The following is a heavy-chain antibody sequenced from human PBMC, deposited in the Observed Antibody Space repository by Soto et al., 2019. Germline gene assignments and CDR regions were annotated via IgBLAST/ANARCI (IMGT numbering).Heavy chain of an antibody. J-gene: IGHJ6*02. V-gene: IGHV1-18*01. CDR2: ISAYNGNT. Sequence: QVQLVQSGAEVKKPGASVKVSCKASGYTFTSDGISWVRQAPGQGLEWMGWISAYNGNTNYAQKLQGRVTMTTDTSTSTAYMELRSLRSDDTAVYYCAGPKVGWPSFYYYYGMDVWGQGTTVTVSS. CDR1: GYTFTSDG. D-gene: IGHD2-15*01. CDR3: AGPKVGWPSFYYYYGMDV.